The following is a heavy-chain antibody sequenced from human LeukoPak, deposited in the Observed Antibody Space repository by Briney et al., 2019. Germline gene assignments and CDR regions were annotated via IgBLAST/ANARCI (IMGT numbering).Heavy chain of an antibody. V-gene: IGHV4-59*11. D-gene: IGHD2-2*01. CDR2: IHDTGST. Sequence: SETLSLTCSVSGGSLSSHYWSWIRQPPGKGLELTGHIHDTGSTFYNPSLRGRVTISLDTSNNQFSLKLTSMTAADTAVYYCARFSSGCSTSSCYLTYWGQGTLVTVS. J-gene: IGHJ4*02. CDR1: GGSLSSHY. CDR3: ARFSSGCSTSSCYLTY.